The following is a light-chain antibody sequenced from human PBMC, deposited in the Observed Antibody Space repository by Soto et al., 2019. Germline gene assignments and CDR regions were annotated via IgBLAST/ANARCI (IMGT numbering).Light chain of an antibody. V-gene: IGKV4-1*01. J-gene: IGKJ3*01. CDR1: QTVLYSSTNKNS. CDR2: WAS. Sequence: DIVMTQSPDSLAVSLGERATINCKSSQTVLYSSTNKNSLAWYQQKPGQPPKLLIYWASTRESGVPDRFSGSGSGTDFTLTISSLQAEDVAIYYCQQYYNTPFTFGPGTKGGIK. CDR3: QQYYNTPFT.